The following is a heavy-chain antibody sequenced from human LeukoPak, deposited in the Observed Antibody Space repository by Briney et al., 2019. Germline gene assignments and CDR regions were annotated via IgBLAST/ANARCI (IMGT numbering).Heavy chain of an antibody. J-gene: IGHJ4*02. V-gene: IGHV3-21*01. CDR1: GSTFSSNT. Sequence: GGSLRLSCAASGSTFSSNTMNWVRQAPGKGLEWDSSISSDGIHTFYADPVKGRFTISRDNAKNSLYLQMNSLRDEDTAVYYCSKDRPRSSFDYWGQGILVTVSS. CDR2: ISSDGIHT. D-gene: IGHD6-6*01. CDR3: SKDRPRSSFDY.